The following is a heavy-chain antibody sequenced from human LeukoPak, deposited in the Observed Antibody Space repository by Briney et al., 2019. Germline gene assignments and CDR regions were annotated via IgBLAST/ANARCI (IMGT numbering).Heavy chain of an antibody. D-gene: IGHD1-26*01. V-gene: IGHV3-49*04. J-gene: IGHJ4*02. CDR2: IRSKPYGGTT. CDR3: TREGWALRYYCDN. Sequence: GGSLRLSCTASGFTFGDHSMNWVRQAPGKGLEWVGFIRSKPYGGTTEYAASVKGRFTISRDDSKSIAYLQMNSLKTEDTAVYSCTREGWALRYYCDNWGQGTLVTVSS. CDR1: GFTFGDHS.